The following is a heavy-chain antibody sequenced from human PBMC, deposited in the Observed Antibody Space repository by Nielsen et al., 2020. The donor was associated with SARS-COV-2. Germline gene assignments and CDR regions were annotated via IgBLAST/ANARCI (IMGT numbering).Heavy chain of an antibody. CDR3: ASGYCSGGSCYSRLLGY. Sequence: GESLRLSCAASGFTFSSYAMHWVRQAPGKGLEWVAVISYDGSNKYYADSVKGRFTISRDNSKNTLYLQMNSLRAEDTAVYYCASGYCSGGSCYSRLLGYWGQGTLVTVSS. J-gene: IGHJ4*02. CDR1: GFTFSSYA. D-gene: IGHD2-15*01. CDR2: ISYDGSNK. V-gene: IGHV3-30*04.